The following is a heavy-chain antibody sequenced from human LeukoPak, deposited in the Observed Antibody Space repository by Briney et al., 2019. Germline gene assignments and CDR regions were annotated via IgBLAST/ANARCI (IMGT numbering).Heavy chain of an antibody. CDR1: GGSISSRSYY. CDR3: ATPGAVVTARSGDAFDI. V-gene: IGHV4-39*07. Sequence: SETLSLTCTVSGGSISSRSYYWGWIRQPPGKGLEWIGSIYYSGSTYYNPSLKSRVTISVDTSKNQFSLKLSSVTAADTAVYYCATPGAVVTARSGDAFDIWGQGTMVTVSS. CDR2: IYYSGST. J-gene: IGHJ3*02. D-gene: IGHD2-21*02.